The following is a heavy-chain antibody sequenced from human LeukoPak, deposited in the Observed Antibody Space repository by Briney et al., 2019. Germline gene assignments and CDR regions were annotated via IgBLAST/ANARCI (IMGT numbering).Heavy chain of an antibody. D-gene: IGHD2-2*01. CDR1: GFTVSSNY. CDR2: IYSGGST. CDR3: ARPSTYYYGMDV. V-gene: IGHV3-66*01. J-gene: IGHJ6*02. Sequence: GGSLRLSCAASGFTVSSNYMSWVRQAPGKGLERVSVIYSGGSTYYAGSVKGRFTISRDNSKNTLYLQMNSLRAEDTAVYYCARPSTYYYGMDVWGQGTTVTVSS.